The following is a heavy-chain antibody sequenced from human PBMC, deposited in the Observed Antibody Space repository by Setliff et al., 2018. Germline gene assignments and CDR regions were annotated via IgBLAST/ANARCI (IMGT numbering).Heavy chain of an antibody. CDR3: ARDPDYDYWDAFDI. CDR2: ISDSSLHI. Sequence: GESLKISCAASVFPFSISSMHWVRQAPGKGLEWVSSISDSSLHIYYADSVKGRFTISRDNAKNSLYLQMNSLRAEDTAVYYCARDPDYDYWDAFDIWGQGTMVTVSS. V-gene: IGHV3-21*01. CDR1: VFPFSISS. D-gene: IGHD3-16*01. J-gene: IGHJ3*02.